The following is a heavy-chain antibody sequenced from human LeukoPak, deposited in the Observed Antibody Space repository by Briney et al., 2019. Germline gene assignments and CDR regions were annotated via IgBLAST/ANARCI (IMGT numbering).Heavy chain of an antibody. J-gene: IGHJ4*02. D-gene: IGHD5-18*01. Sequence: PGRSLRLSCAASGFTFSSYGMHWVRQAPGKGLEWVAVISYDGSNKYYADSVKGRFTISRDNSKNTLYLQMNSLRAEDMAVYYCAKDPYSYGLNYFDYWGQGTLVTVSS. CDR2: ISYDGSNK. V-gene: IGHV3-30*18. CDR1: GFTFSSYG. CDR3: AKDPYSYGLNYFDY.